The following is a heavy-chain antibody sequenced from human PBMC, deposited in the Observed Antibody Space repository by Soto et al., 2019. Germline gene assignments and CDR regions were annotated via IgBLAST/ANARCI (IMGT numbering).Heavy chain of an antibody. Sequence: GGSLRLACAASGVTFSSYWMTGARQAPGKGLEWVANIKQDGSETYYVDSVKGRFTISRDNAKNSLYLQMNSLRAEDTAVYYCARDVQGVVVVAATETPNYYYYMDIWGKGTTVNVSS. CDR1: GVTFSSYW. CDR2: IKQDGSET. J-gene: IGHJ6*03. D-gene: IGHD2-15*01. V-gene: IGHV3-7*01. CDR3: ARDVQGVVVVAATETPNYYYYMDI.